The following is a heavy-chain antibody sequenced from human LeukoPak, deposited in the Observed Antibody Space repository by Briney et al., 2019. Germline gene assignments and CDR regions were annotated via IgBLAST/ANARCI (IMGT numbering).Heavy chain of an antibody. J-gene: IGHJ4*02. CDR1: GFTFDDYA. V-gene: IGHV3-9*01. Sequence: PGRSLRLSCAASGFTFDDYAMHWVRQAPGKGLEWVSTISWNSGSIGYADSVKGRFTISRDNAKNSLYLQMNSLRAEDTASYYCAKDASGSIDYWGQGTLVTVSS. CDR3: AKDASGSIDY. CDR2: ISWNSGSI. D-gene: IGHD1-26*01.